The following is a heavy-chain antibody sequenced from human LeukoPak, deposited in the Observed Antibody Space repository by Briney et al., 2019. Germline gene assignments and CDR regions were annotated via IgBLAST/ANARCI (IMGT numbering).Heavy chain of an antibody. V-gene: IGHV4-59*01. CDR2: IYYSGST. Sequence: PSETLSLTCTVSGGSISSYYWSWIRQPPGKGLEWIGYIYYSGSTNYNPSLKSRVTISVDTSKNQFSLKLSSVTAADTAVYYCARDRGGGLWWDYWGQGILVTVSS. CDR3: ARDRGGGLWWDY. J-gene: IGHJ4*02. D-gene: IGHD2-21*01. CDR1: GGSISSYY.